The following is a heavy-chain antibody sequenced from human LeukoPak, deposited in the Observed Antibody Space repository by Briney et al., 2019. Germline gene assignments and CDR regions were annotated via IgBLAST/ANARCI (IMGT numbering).Heavy chain of an antibody. Sequence: GGSLRLSCAASGFTFSSYATSWVRQVPGKGLEWVSSISASGGVTHYADSVKGRFTISRDNSKNTLYLQRSSLRAEDTAVYYCARGRATYCFDYWGQGTLVTVSS. CDR3: ARGRATYCFDY. V-gene: IGHV3-23*01. CDR1: GFTFSSYA. J-gene: IGHJ4*02. CDR2: ISASGGVT. D-gene: IGHD2-21*01.